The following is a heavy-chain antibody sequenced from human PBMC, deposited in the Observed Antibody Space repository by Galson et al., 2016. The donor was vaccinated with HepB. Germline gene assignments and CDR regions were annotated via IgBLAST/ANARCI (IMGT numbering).Heavy chain of an antibody. CDR1: GGSISSGVYS. J-gene: IGHJ5*02. D-gene: IGHD7-27*01. Sequence: TLSLTCAVAGGSISSGVYSWNWVRQPPGKGLEWIGYIYDNGNTYYNPSLKSRVTLSIDRSKNQFSLRLTSVTAADTAVYYCARRKGTGMDNWFDPWGRGTLVTVSS. CDR2: IYDNGNT. CDR3: ARRKGTGMDNWFDP. V-gene: IGHV4-30-2*01.